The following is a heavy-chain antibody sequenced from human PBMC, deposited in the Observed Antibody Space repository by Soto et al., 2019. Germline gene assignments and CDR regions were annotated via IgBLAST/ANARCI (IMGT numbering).Heavy chain of an antibody. CDR2: IYYSGST. J-gene: IGHJ6*02. CDR3: ARDVAAAGTTSGTHYYYYYGMDV. D-gene: IGHD6-13*01. V-gene: IGHV4-59*01. CDR1: GGYISSYY. Sequence: SETLSLTCTVSGGYISSYYWSWIWQPPGKGLEWIGYIYYSGSTNYNPSLKSRVTISVDTSKNQFSLKLSSVTAADTAVYYCARDVAAAGTTSGTHYYYYYGMDVWGQGTTVTVSS.